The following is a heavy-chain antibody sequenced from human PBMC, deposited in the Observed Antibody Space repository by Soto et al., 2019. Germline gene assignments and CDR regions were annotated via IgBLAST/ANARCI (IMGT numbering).Heavy chain of an antibody. CDR1: GGSFRGYY. CDR3: ARGHQTAGYVY. CDR2: INHRGNT. J-gene: IGHJ4*02. V-gene: IGHV4-34*01. Sequence: PSETLSLTCAVYGGSFRGYYWSWIRQPPGKGLEWIGEINHRGNTHYNPSLKSRVTTSVDTSKNQFSLKLSSVTAADTAVYYCARGHQTAGYVYWGQGTLVTVSS. D-gene: IGHD3-16*01.